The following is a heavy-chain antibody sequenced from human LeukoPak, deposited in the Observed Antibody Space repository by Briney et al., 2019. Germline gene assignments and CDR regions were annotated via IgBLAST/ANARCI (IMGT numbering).Heavy chain of an antibody. V-gene: IGHV1-8*03. CDR3: ARVKWELLADY. CDR2: MNPNSGNT. J-gene: IGHJ4*02. D-gene: IGHD1-26*01. CDR1: GYTFTSYD. Sequence: ASVKVSCKASGYTFTSYDINWVRQATGQGLEWMGWMNPNSGNTGYAQKFQGRVTITRNTSISTAYVELSSLRSEDTAVYYCARVKWELLADYWGQGTLVTVSS.